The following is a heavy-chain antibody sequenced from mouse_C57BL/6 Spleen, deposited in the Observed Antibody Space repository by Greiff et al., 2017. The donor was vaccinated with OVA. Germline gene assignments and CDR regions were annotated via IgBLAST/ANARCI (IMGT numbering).Heavy chain of an antibody. Sequence: QVQLQQSGPGLVAPSQSLSITCTVSGFSLTSYAISWVRQPPGKGLEWLGVIWTGGGTNYNSALKSRLSISKDNSKSQVFLKMNSLQTDDTARYYCARYSNSHYYAMDYWGQGTSVTVSS. D-gene: IGHD2-5*01. V-gene: IGHV2-9-1*01. CDR2: IWTGGGT. CDR1: GFSLTSYA. J-gene: IGHJ4*01. CDR3: ARYSNSHYYAMDY.